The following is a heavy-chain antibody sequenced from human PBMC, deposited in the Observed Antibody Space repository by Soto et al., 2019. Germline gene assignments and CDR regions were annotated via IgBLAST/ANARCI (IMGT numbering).Heavy chain of an antibody. V-gene: IGHV5-51*01. CDR1: GYSFTSYW. Sequence: PGESLKISCKGSGYSFTSYWIGWVRQMPGKGLEWMGIIYPGDSDTRYSPSFQGQVTISADKSISTAYLQWSSLKASDTAMYYCARQVTPLTYYDILTAYYGVPFDPWGQGTLVTVSS. D-gene: IGHD3-9*01. J-gene: IGHJ5*02. CDR3: ARQVTPLTYYDILTAYYGVPFDP. CDR2: IYPGDSDT.